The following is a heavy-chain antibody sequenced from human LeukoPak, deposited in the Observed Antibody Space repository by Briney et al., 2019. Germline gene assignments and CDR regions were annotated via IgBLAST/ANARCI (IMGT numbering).Heavy chain of an antibody. Sequence: ASETLSLTCAVYGGSFSGYYWSWIRQPPGKGLEWIGEINHSGSTNYNPSLKSRVTISVDTSKNQFSLKLSSVTAADTAVYYCATRFGGGVGPYYYMDVWGKGTTVTVSS. V-gene: IGHV4-34*01. CDR1: GGSFSGYY. D-gene: IGHD3-16*01. J-gene: IGHJ6*03. CDR3: ATRFGGGVGPYYYMDV. CDR2: INHSGST.